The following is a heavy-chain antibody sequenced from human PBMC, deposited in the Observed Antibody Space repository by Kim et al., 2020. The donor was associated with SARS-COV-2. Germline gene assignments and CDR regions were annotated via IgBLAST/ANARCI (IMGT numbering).Heavy chain of an antibody. J-gene: IGHJ3*02. CDR3: ARDAPSNHGAFDI. V-gene: IGHV3-33*01. Sequence: YADSVKGRFTISRDNSKNTLYLQMNSLRAEDTAVYYCARDAPSNHGAFDIWGQGTMVTVSS. D-gene: IGHD6-6*01.